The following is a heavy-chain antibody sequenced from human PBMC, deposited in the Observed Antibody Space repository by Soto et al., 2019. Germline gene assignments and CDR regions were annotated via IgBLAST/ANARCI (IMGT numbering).Heavy chain of an antibody. CDR1: GFTYTISA. V-gene: IGHV1-58*01. Sequence: SVKVYCNASGFTYTISAVQWVRQVRGQRLEWIGWIVVGSGNTNYAQKFQERVTITRDMSTSTAYMELSSLRSEDTAVYYCAAEYSYGYYHVDYWGQGTLVPGFS. CDR3: AAEYSYGYYHVDY. D-gene: IGHD5-18*01. J-gene: IGHJ4*02. CDR2: IVVGSGNT.